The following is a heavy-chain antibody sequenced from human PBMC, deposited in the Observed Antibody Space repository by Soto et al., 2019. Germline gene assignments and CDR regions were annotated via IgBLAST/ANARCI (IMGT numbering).Heavy chain of an antibody. CDR3: ARSGSYYPARNWFGP. D-gene: IGHD3-10*01. J-gene: IGHJ5*02. V-gene: IGHV1-18*01. CDR2: ISGFNDDT. CDR1: GYTFTSYG. Sequence: QVPLVQSGAEMKNPGASVKVSCKASGYTFTSYGISWVRQAPGPGLEWMGWISGFNDDTNHAQKLQGRVTMTKDTSTSTAYMELRSLKSDDTAVYYCARSGSYYPARNWFGPWGQGTLVTVSS.